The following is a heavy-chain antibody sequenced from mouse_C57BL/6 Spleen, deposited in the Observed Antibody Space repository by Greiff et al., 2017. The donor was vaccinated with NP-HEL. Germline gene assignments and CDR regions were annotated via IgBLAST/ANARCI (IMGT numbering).Heavy chain of an antibody. J-gene: IGHJ2*01. CDR1: GFNIKDDY. CDR3: TMVTTDCYFDY. CDR2: IDPENGDT. Sequence: VQLQQSGAELVRPGASVKLSCTASGFNIKDDYMHWVKQRPEQGLEWIGWIDPENGDTEYAAKFQGKATITADTSSNTAYLQLSSLTSEETAVYYCTMVTTDCYFDYWGQGTTLTVSS. D-gene: IGHD2-2*01. V-gene: IGHV14-4*01.